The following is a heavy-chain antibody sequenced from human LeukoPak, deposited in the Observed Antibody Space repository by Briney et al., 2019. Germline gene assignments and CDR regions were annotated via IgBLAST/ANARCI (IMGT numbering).Heavy chain of an antibody. CDR3: ARSAGTSWLHFDY. Sequence: GASVKVSCKASGHTFIDYYIHWVRQAPGQGLEWMGRIILKSGGTNYAQKFQGRVTMTRDTSISTAYMELSGLRSDDTAVYYCARSAGTSWLHFDYWGQGTLVTVSS. CDR1: GHTFIDYY. CDR2: IILKSGGT. D-gene: IGHD6-13*01. J-gene: IGHJ4*02. V-gene: IGHV1-2*06.